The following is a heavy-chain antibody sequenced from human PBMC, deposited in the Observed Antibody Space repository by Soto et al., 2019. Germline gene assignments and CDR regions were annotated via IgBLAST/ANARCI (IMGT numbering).Heavy chain of an antibody. CDR3: ARGESAGYCSGGSCYNYFDY. D-gene: IGHD2-15*01. J-gene: IGHJ4*02. Sequence: SQTLSLTCAISGDSVSSNSAAWNWIRQSPSRGLEWLGRTYYRSKWYNDYAVSVKSRITINPDTSKNQFSLQLNSVTPEDTAVYYCARGESAGYCSGGSCYNYFDYWGQGTLVTVSS. CDR1: GDSVSSNSAA. CDR2: TYYRSKWYN. V-gene: IGHV6-1*01.